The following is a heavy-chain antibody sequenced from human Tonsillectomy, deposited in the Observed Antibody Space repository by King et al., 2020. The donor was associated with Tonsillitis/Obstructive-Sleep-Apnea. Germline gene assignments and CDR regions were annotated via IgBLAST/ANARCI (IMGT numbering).Heavy chain of an antibody. D-gene: IGHD3-9*01. J-gene: IGHJ4*02. CDR3: AGGRDALTGYYPFDY. Sequence: VQLVESGGGLVQPGGSLRLSCAASGFIFSTYSMNWVRQAPGKGLEWVSYISSSSSTIYYADSVKGRFTISRDNAKNSLYLQMNSLRDEDTAVYYCAGGRDALTGYYPFDYWGQGTLVTVSS. V-gene: IGHV3-48*02. CDR2: ISSSSSTI. CDR1: GFIFSTYS.